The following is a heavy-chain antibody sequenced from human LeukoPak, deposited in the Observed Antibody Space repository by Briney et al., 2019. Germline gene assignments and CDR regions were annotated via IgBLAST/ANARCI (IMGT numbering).Heavy chain of an antibody. CDR3: AKESGKFDY. CDR1: GFTFTHHW. CDR2: INNDGSNI. J-gene: IGHJ4*02. V-gene: IGHV3-74*01. Sequence: GGSLRLSCVASGFTFTHHWMHWVRQAPGKGLVCVSRINNDGSNIDYADSEKGRFTISRDNSKNSLYLQMNSLRSEDTAMYYCAKESGKFDYWGQGTLVAVSS.